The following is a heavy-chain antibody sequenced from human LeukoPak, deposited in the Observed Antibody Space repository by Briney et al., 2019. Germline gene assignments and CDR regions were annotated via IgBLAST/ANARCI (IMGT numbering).Heavy chain of an antibody. CDR1: GFTFSDYY. V-gene: IGHV3-11*04. J-gene: IGHJ5*02. CDR3: ARAGFLITFGGVIS. D-gene: IGHD3-16*02. CDR2: ISSSGSTI. Sequence: GGSLRLPCAASGFTFSDYYMSWIRQAPGKGLEWVSSISSSGSTIYYADSVKGRFTISRDNAKNSLYLQMNSLRAEDTAIYYCARAGFLITFGGVISWGQGTLVTVSS.